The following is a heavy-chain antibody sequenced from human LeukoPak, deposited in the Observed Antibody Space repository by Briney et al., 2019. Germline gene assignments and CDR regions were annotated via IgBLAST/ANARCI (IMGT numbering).Heavy chain of an antibody. J-gene: IGHJ6*03. CDR3: ASVRHDPLEYYYYIDV. D-gene: IGHD2/OR15-2a*01. V-gene: IGHV4-34*01. CDR1: GDSLSRYY. Sequence: PSETLSLTCAVYGDSLSRYYWTWIRQPPGKGLEWLGEINPSGSPDYNPSLKSRATISVDTSKNQFSLRLTSVTAADTAVYYCASVRHDPLEYYYYIDVWDKGTTVTVSS. CDR2: INPSGSP.